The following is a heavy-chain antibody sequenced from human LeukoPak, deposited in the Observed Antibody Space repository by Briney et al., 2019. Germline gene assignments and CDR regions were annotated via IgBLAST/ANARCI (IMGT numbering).Heavy chain of an antibody. CDR2: TYYRSTWYN. CDR1: GDSVSSNSVT. CDR3: ARDLAVAPKYYFDY. D-gene: IGHD6-19*01. Sequence: SQTLSLTCAISGDSVSSNSVTWNWIRQSPSRGLEWLVRTYYRSTWYNDYAVSVRGRITVNPDTSKNQFSLHLNSVTPEDTAVYYCARDLAVAPKYYFDYWGQGTLVTVSS. J-gene: IGHJ4*02. V-gene: IGHV6-1*01.